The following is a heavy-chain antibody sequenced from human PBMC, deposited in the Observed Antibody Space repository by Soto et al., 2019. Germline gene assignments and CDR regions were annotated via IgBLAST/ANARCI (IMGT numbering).Heavy chain of an antibody. CDR3: ASNHQYGDYWGMDV. V-gene: IGHV3-30*03. Sequence: QVQLVESGGGVVQPGRSLRLSCAASGLIFSTYDMHWVRQAPGKGLEWVAVISYDGSNKYYADSVKGRFTISRDNSKNPLYLPMNSLRTEATAVYYCASNHQYGDYWGMDVWGQGTTVTVSS. CDR1: GLIFSTYD. J-gene: IGHJ6*02. CDR2: ISYDGSNK. D-gene: IGHD4-17*01.